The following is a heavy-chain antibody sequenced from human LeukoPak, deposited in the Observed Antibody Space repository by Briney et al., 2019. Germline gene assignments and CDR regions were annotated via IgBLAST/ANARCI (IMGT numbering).Heavy chain of an antibody. Sequence: GGSLRLSCAASGFTFSNYAMHWVRQAPGKGLEWVALISYDGTNKYYADSVKGRLTISRDNSKSTLYVQMNSLRAEDTAVYYCARAGFTFSDYFGSFFDYWGQGTLVTVSS. D-gene: IGHD3-10*01. V-gene: IGHV3-30*07. CDR1: GFTFSNYA. CDR2: ISYDGTNK. CDR3: ARAGFTFSDYFGSFFDY. J-gene: IGHJ4*02.